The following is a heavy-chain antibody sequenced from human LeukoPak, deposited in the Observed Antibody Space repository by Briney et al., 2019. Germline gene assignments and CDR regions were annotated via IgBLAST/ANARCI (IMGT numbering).Heavy chain of an antibody. CDR2: ISPNSGGK. CDR3: PRDYVGYNWFDP. V-gene: IGHV1-2*02. Sequence: ASVNDSCKASGYTFTDYYMHWVRQAPGQELDSMGWISPNSGGKHYAQKFQDRVTMNSDTSINTASIALNEQRSSDPDVYYLPRDYVGYNWFDPWGQGNLVTVSS. D-gene: IGHD1-26*01. CDR1: GYTFTDYY. J-gene: IGHJ5*02.